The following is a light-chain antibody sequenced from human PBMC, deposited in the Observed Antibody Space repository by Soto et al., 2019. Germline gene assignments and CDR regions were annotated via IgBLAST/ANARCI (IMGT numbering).Light chain of an antibody. CDR3: SSYTGSYTYV. J-gene: IGLJ1*01. CDR1: RNDIGDYGF. Sequence: QSVLTQPASVSGSPGQSITISCTGTRNDIGDYGFVSWYQQHPGKVPKLLIFEVSDRPSGVSSRFSGSKSGNTASLTISGLQAEDEAHYYCSSYTGSYTYVFGTGTKVTVL. CDR2: EVS. V-gene: IGLV2-14*03.